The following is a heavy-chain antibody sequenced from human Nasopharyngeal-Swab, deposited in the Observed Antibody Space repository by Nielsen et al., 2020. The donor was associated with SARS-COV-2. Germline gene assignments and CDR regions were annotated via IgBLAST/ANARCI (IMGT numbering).Heavy chain of an antibody. Sequence: GESMKISCASCGFTFSSDAMSWVRQAPGKVLEWVPIISASGDTTYYAESVKGRFTISSANSKNTLYLQMNSLRAEDTAVYYCAQGKNPCITIFGVCPAYGMDVWGQGTTVTVSS. D-gene: IGHD3-3*01. J-gene: IGHJ6*02. V-gene: IGHV3-23*01. CDR1: GFTFSSDA. CDR3: AQGKNPCITIFGVCPAYGMDV. CDR2: ISASGDTT.